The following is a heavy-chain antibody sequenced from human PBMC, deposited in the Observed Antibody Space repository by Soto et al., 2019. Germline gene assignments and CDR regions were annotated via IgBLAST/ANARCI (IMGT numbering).Heavy chain of an antibody. CDR1: GYPVTAYY. J-gene: IGHJ3*02. V-gene: IGHV1-2*02. D-gene: IGHD3-3*01. CDR3: ARGGGVGVAGSAAFDM. CDR2: INPATGAA. Sequence: QLHLVQSGAVVKKPGASVTVSCSASGYPVTAYYMHWVRQAPGRGLEWMGGINPATGAAKYTQTVQGRVTMARETSRSTGFMELGGLTSEDTAVFSCARGGGVGVAGSAAFDMWGQGTLVTVSS.